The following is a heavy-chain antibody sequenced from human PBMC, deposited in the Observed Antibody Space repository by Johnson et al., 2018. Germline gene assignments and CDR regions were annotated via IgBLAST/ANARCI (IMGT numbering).Heavy chain of an antibody. CDR2: IWYDGRQK. CDR1: GFVFSGFA. CDR3: AREGNGDHGMDV. Sequence: QVQLVQSGGGVVQPGMSLRLSCAASGFVFSGFAMHWVRQPPGKGLEWVAIIWYDGRQKYYADFVKGRLTISRDNSKNIVYLEMSSLRVDDTAVYFCAREGNGDHGMDVWGQGTTVSVSS. J-gene: IGHJ6*02. D-gene: IGHD4-17*01. V-gene: IGHV3-33*01.